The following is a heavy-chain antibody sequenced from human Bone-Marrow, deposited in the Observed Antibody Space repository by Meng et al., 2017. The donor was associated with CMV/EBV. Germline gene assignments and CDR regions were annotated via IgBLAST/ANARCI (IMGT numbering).Heavy chain of an antibody. CDR3: ARASYYGSGSYYHFDS. CDR1: GGTFTNYA. J-gene: IGHJ4*02. D-gene: IGHD3-10*01. Sequence: SVQVSCKASGGTFTNYAISWVRQAPGEGLEWMGRIIPMYATANYAERFQGRVTITTDESTSTAYMELSSLRSEDTAVYYCARASYYGSGSYYHFDSWGQGTPVTVSS. CDR2: IIPMYATA. V-gene: IGHV1-69*05.